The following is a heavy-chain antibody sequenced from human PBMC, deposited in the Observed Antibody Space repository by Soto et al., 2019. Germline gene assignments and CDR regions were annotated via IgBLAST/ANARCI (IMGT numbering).Heavy chain of an antibody. CDR2: IYYSGST. J-gene: IGHJ5*01. D-gene: IGHD6-13*01. CDR1: GGSISSYY. CDR3: ARQTRSNLDHSFDP. Sequence: QVQLQESGPGLVRPSETLSLTCSVSGGSISSYYWSWIRQPPGKGLEWIGCIYYSGSTNYNPSLKSRVTISVDTSKNQFSLKVTSVTAADTAVYYCARQTRSNLDHSFDPWGQGTLVTVSS. V-gene: IGHV4-59*08.